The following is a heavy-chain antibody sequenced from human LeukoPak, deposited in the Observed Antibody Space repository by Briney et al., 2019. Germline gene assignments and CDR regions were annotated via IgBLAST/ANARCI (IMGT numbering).Heavy chain of an antibody. CDR1: GFTFSGYW. V-gene: IGHV3-7*01. CDR2: IRDDGGLK. CDR3: ARDLPWGYFDY. D-gene: IGHD7-27*01. Sequence: GGSLRLSCTVSGFTFSGYWMSWVRQAPGKGLEWVANIRDDGGLKNYVDSVEGRFTISRDNAKNSVSLQMNSLRAEDTAVYYCARDLPWGYFDYWGQGTLVTVSS. J-gene: IGHJ4*02.